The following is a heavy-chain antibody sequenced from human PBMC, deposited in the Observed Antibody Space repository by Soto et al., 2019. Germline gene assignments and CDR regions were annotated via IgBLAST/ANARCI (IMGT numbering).Heavy chain of an antibody. V-gene: IGHV1-18*01. Sequence: ASVKVSCKASGYTFTSYGISWVRQAPGQGLEWMGWISAYNGNTNYAQKLQGRVTMTTDTSTSTAYMELRSLRAEDTAVYYCARVSRKLRFLEFDPWGQGTLVTVSS. J-gene: IGHJ5*02. CDR3: ARVSRKLRFLEFDP. CDR2: ISAYNGNT. D-gene: IGHD3-3*01. CDR1: GYTFTSYG.